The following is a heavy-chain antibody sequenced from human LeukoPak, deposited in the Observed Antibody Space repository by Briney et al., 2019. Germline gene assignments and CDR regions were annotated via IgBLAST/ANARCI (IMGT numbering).Heavy chain of an antibody. Sequence: PSETMSLTRPVSGGSISSSSYSWGWIRKPPGKGLEWIGSIYYSGSTYYNPSLKSRVTISVDTSKNQFSLKLSSVTAADTAVYYCARTLPYYYYYMDVWGKGTTVTVSS. V-gene: IGHV4-39*07. CDR2: IYYSGST. CDR1: GGSISSSSYS. J-gene: IGHJ6*03. CDR3: ARTLPYYYYYMDV.